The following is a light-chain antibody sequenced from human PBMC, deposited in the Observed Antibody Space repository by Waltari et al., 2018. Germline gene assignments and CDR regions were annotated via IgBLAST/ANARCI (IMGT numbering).Light chain of an antibody. CDR2: GAS. CDR1: QSVGTY. V-gene: IGKV3-20*01. CDR3: QKYERIPGT. Sequence: EIVLTQSPGTLSLSPGERATLTCSASQSVGTYLAWYQQTPGQAPRLLLYGASNRAAGIPDRFSGSGSGTDFSLTISRLEPEDVAVYYCQKYERIPGTFGQGTKVEIK. J-gene: IGKJ1*01.